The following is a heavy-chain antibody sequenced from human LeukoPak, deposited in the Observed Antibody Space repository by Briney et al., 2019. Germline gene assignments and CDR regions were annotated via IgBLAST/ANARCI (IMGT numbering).Heavy chain of an antibody. CDR1: GGSISSSTYY. V-gene: IGHV4-39*01. Sequence: SETLSLTCTVSGGSISSSTYYWAWIRQPPGKGLEWIGGIYYTGSTYSTPSLKSRATISADTSKNQFSLRLTSVTAADTAVYYCARLGDSAMVRYFDYWGQGTLVTVSS. CDR3: ARLGDSAMVRYFDY. J-gene: IGHJ4*02. D-gene: IGHD5-18*01. CDR2: IYYTGST.